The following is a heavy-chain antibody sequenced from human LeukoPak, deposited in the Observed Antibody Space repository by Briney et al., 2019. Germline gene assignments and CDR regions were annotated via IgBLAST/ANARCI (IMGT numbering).Heavy chain of an antibody. Sequence: PGRSLRLSCAASGFTFSSYAMHWVRQAPGKGLEWVAVISYDGSNKYYADSVKGRFTISRDNSKNTLYPQMNSLRAEDTAVYYCARETVDTAIYYYYGMDVWGQGTTVTVSS. D-gene: IGHD5-18*01. CDR1: GFTFSSYA. CDR2: ISYDGSNK. CDR3: ARETVDTAIYYYYGMDV. V-gene: IGHV3-30-3*01. J-gene: IGHJ6*02.